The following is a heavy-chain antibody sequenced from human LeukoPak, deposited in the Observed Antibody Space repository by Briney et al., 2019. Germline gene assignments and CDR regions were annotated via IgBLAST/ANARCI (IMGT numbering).Heavy chain of an antibody. J-gene: IGHJ6*03. CDR2: INHSGST. CDR3: ARVLRFLEWLSDSYYYYMDV. V-gene: IGHV4-34*01. D-gene: IGHD3-3*01. CDR1: GGSFSGYY. Sequence: SETLSLTCAVYGGSFSGYYWSWIPHPPGKGLEWIGEINHSGSTNYNPSLKSRVTLSVDTSKNQFSLKLSSVTAADTAVYYCARVLRFLEWLSDSYYYYMDVWGKGTTVTVSS.